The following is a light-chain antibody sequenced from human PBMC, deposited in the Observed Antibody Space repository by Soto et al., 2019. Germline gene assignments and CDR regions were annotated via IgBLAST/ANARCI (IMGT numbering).Light chain of an antibody. CDR2: AVS. Sequence: QSALTQPRSVSGSPGQSVTISCTGTNSDVGRYNFVSWYQQLPGKAPKLLISAVSQRPSGVPDRFSGSKSGNTASLTISGHQADDEADYFCYSYTASDIWVFGGGTKLTVL. CDR1: NSDVGRYNF. V-gene: IGLV2-11*01. CDR3: YSYTASDIWV. J-gene: IGLJ3*02.